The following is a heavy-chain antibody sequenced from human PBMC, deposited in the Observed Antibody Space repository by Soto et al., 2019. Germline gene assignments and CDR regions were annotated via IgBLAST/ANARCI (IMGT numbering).Heavy chain of an antibody. D-gene: IGHD3-3*01. J-gene: IGHJ4*02. V-gene: IGHV3-15*01. CDR3: TTLYDFRSGY. CDR2: VKSRRDGGTI. CDR1: GFIFSNAW. Sequence: PGGSLRLSCTASGFIFSNAWMSWVRQAPGRGLEWVGRVKSRRDGGTIDYAAPVKDRFSISRDDSKNTLYLQMGSLKTEDTAVYYCTTLYDFRSGYWGQGTQVTVSS.